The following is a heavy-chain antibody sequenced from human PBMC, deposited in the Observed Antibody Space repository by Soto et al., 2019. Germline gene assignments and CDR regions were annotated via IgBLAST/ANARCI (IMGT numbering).Heavy chain of an antibody. J-gene: IGHJ4*02. CDR3: AKSVYNWNDGFFDY. V-gene: IGHV3-30*18. Sequence: QVQLVESGGGVVQPGRSLRLSCAASGFTFSSYGMHWVRQAPVKGLEWVAVISYDGINKYYADSVKVRFTISRDNSKNTLYLQMNSLRAADTAVYYCAKSVYNWNDGFFDYWGQGTLVTVSS. CDR1: GFTFSSYG. D-gene: IGHD1-1*01. CDR2: ISYDGINK.